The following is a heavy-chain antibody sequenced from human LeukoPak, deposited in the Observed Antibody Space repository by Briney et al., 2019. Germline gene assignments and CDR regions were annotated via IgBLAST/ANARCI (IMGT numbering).Heavy chain of an antibody. D-gene: IGHD3-22*01. V-gene: IGHV1-69*01. Sequence: GSSVKVSCKASGGTFSSYAISWVRQAPGQGLEWMGGIIPIFGTANYAQKFRGRVTITADESTSTAYMELSSLRSEDTAVYYCARESGMGYYDSSPIWGQGTMVTVSS. CDR1: GGTFSSYA. CDR2: IIPIFGTA. J-gene: IGHJ3*02. CDR3: ARESGMGYYDSSPI.